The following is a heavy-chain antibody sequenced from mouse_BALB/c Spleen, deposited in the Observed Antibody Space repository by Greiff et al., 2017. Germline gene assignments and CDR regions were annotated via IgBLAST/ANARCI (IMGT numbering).Heavy chain of an antibody. V-gene: IGHV1-67*01. J-gene: IGHJ4*01. CDR1: GYTFTDYA. CDR3: ARSLKGYGNGYYAMDY. Sequence: VQRVESGPELVRPGVSVKISCKGSGYTFTDYAMHWVKQSHAKSLEWIGVISTYSGNTNYNQKFKGKATMTVDKSSSTAYMELARLTSEDSAIYYCARSLKGYGNGYYAMDYWGQGTSVTVSS. CDR2: ISTYSGNT. D-gene: IGHD2-10*02.